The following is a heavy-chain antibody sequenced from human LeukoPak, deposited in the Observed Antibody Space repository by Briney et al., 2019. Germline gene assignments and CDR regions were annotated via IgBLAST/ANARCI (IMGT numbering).Heavy chain of an antibody. D-gene: IGHD3-22*01. J-gene: IGHJ3*02. Sequence: SVKVSCKASGYTFTSYGISWVRQAPGQGLEWMGGIIPIFGTANYAQKFQGRVTITADKSTSTAYMELSSLRSEDTAVYYCATFGYYYDSSGYPPSLDAFDIWGQGTMVTVSS. V-gene: IGHV1-69*06. CDR1: GYTFTSYG. CDR3: ATFGYYYDSSGYPPSLDAFDI. CDR2: IIPIFGTA.